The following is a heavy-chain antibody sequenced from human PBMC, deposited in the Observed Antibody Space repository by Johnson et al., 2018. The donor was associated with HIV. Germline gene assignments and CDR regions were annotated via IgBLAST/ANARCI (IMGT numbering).Heavy chain of an antibody. J-gene: IGHJ3*02. CDR2: IWYDGTNK. D-gene: IGHD2-21*02. CDR1: RFTFSSYG. Sequence: QVQLVESGGGVVQPGRSLRLSCAASRFTFSSYGMHWVRQAPGKGLEWVAVIWYDGTNKYYGDSVKGRFTISRDNSKNTLFLQMNSLRAEETAVYYCAKDLGWGLGDDAFDIWGQGTMVTVSS. V-gene: IGHV3-33*06. CDR3: AKDLGWGLGDDAFDI.